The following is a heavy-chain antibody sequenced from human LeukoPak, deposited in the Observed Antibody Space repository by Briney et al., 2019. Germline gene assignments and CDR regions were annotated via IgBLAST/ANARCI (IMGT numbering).Heavy chain of an antibody. J-gene: IGHJ4*03. D-gene: IGHD1-14*01. V-gene: IGHV3-30*01. CDR1: GFAFSTYS. Sequence: PGRSLRLSCAASGFAFSTYSMHWVRQAPGKGLKWLALISSDGSNENFADSVKGRFTISRDNSKNTLYLQMNSLRSEDTAIYYCAGDPKRNYFCHLGQGNLVTVSS. CDR2: ISSDGSNE. CDR3: AGDPKRNYFCH.